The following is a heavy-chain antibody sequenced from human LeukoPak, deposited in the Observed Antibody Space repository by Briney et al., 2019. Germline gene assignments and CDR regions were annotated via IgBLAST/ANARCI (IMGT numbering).Heavy chain of an antibody. Sequence: PGGSLRLSCAASGFTFSSYAMSWVRQAPGKGLEWVSHISGSGGSTYSADSVKGRFTISRDNSKNTLYLQMNSLRAEDTAIYYCAKVRTFFGSGIDFWGQGTLVTASS. V-gene: IGHV3-23*01. D-gene: IGHD3-10*01. CDR2: ISGSGGST. CDR3: AKVRTFFGSGIDF. J-gene: IGHJ4*02. CDR1: GFTFSSYA.